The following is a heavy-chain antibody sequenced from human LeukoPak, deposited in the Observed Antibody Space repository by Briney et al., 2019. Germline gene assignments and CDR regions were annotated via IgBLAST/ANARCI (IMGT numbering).Heavy chain of an antibody. Sequence: PGRSLRLSCAASGFTFNRYGMHWVRQAPGKGLEWGAIIWYDGSNQHYADSVKGRFTISRDNSKNTVYLQMDSLRVEDTAVFYCARDRVGAPFDYWGQGTLVTVSS. CDR3: ARDRVGAPFDY. CDR2: IWYDGSNQ. J-gene: IGHJ4*01. D-gene: IGHD1-26*01. V-gene: IGHV3-33*01. CDR1: GFTFNRYG.